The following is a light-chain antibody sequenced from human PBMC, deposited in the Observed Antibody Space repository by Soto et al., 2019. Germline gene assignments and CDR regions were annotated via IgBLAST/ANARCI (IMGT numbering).Light chain of an antibody. Sequence: DIPMTQSPSSLSASVGDRVTITCQASQDISNHLNWYQQKPGEAPKFLIYDASNLERGVPTRFSGSGSGTDFTFTISSLQPEDIATYYCQQYDNLQVTFGGGTKVEIK. V-gene: IGKV1-33*01. CDR2: DAS. CDR3: QQYDNLQVT. J-gene: IGKJ4*01. CDR1: QDISNH.